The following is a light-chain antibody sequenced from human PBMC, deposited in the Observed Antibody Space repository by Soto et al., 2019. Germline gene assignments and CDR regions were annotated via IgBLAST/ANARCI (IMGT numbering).Light chain of an antibody. Sequence: DIQMTQSPSALSASLGDRVTITCQASHDIGNYLNWYQQKPGTAPALLIYDAYTLESGVPSRFSGSGFGTDFSLTINGLQPEDIATYYCQQYDDLPLTFGGGTKLEIK. CDR3: QQYDDLPLT. CDR2: DAY. V-gene: IGKV1-33*01. CDR1: HDIGNY. J-gene: IGKJ4*01.